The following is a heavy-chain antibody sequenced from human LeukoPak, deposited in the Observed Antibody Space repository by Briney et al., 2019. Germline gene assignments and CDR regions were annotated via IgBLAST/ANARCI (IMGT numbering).Heavy chain of an antibody. V-gene: IGHV1-69*04. CDR2: IIPILGIA. CDR1: GYTFTSYA. Sequence: SVKVSCKASGYTFTSYAISWVRQAPGQGLEWMGRIIPILGIANYAQKFQGRVAITADKSTSTAYMELSSLRSEDTAVYYCARDGDGGNSDYWGQGTLVTVSS. D-gene: IGHD4-23*01. J-gene: IGHJ4*02. CDR3: ARDGDGGNSDY.